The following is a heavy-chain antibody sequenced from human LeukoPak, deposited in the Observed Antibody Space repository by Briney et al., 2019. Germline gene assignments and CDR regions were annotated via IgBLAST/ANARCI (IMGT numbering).Heavy chain of an antibody. Sequence: PGGCLRLSCNVSGFSLSSYTMNWVRQAPGKGLEWVSYISGSGSTVYYADSVRGRFTMSRDNAKNSLYLQMNSLRAEDTALYYCARDHQYAFDVWGNGTMVTVSS. V-gene: IGHV3-48*01. J-gene: IGHJ3*01. D-gene: IGHD2-2*01. CDR3: ARDHQYAFDV. CDR1: GFSLSSYT. CDR2: ISGSGSTV.